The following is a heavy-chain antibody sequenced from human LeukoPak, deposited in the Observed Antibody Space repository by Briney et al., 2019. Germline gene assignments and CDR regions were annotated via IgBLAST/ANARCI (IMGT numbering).Heavy chain of an antibody. D-gene: IGHD2-2*01. CDR1: GGTFSSYA. Sequence: SVKVSCKASGGTFSSYAISWVRQAPGQGLEWMGGIIPIFGTANYAQKFQGRVTITADKSTSTAYMELSSLRSEDTAVYYCASLADIVVVPAAIGGYYYYYGMDVWGKETTVTVSS. J-gene: IGHJ6*04. CDR2: IIPIFGTA. V-gene: IGHV1-69*06. CDR3: ASLADIVVVPAAIGGYYYYYGMDV.